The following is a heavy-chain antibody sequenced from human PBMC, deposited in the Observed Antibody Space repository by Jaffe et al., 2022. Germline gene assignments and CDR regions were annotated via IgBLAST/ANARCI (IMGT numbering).Heavy chain of an antibody. D-gene: IGHD4-17*01. CDR3: ARVYDYGDRRDFDY. CDR2: ISSSSSTI. Sequence: EVQLVESGGGLVQPGGSLRLSCAASGFTFSSYSMNWVRQAPGKGLEWVSYISSSSSTIYYADSVKGRFTISRDNAKNSLYLQMNSLRAEDTAVYYCARVYDYGDRRDFDYWGQGTLVTVSS. CDR1: GFTFSSYS. J-gene: IGHJ4*02. V-gene: IGHV3-48*01.